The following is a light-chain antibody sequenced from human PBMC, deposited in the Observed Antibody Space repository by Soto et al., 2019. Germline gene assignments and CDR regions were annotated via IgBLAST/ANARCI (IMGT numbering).Light chain of an antibody. CDR3: AAWDDTLSGLV. Sequence: QLVLTQPPSASGTPGQRVAISCSGSSSNIGSNFVYWYQQFPGTAPKLLIYRNDQWPSGVPDRFSGSKSGTSASLAISGLRSEDEADYYCAAWDDTLSGLVFGGGTKVTVL. J-gene: IGLJ2*01. V-gene: IGLV1-47*01. CDR2: RND. CDR1: SSNIGSNF.